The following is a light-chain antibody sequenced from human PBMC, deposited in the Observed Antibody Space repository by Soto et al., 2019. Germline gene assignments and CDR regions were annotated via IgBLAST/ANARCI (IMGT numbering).Light chain of an antibody. CDR2: WAS. V-gene: IGKV4-1*01. J-gene: IGKJ5*01. CDR1: QIVLYSSNNMNY. Sequence: SQSPDCLAVSVVDSATINCKSSQIVLYSSNNMNYLAWYQQKAGQPPKLLIYWASTRESGVPDRFGGSGSGTEFTLTISSLQAEDVAVYYCQQYYSTPWTFGQGTRLEIK. CDR3: QQYYSTPWT.